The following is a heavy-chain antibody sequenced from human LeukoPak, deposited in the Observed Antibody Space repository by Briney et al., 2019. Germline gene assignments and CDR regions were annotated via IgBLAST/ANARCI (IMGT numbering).Heavy chain of an antibody. CDR2: FYYSGST. CDR1: GGSISSGGYY. Sequence: PSQTLSLTCTVSGGSISSGGYYWSWIRQHPGKGLEWIRYFYYSGSTYYNPSLKSRVTISVDTSKNQFSLKLSSVTAADTAVYYCARDQIGGLGYCSGGSCYPYYYYGMDVWGKGTTVTVSS. D-gene: IGHD2-15*01. J-gene: IGHJ6*04. CDR3: ARDQIGGLGYCSGGSCYPYYYYGMDV. V-gene: IGHV4-31*03.